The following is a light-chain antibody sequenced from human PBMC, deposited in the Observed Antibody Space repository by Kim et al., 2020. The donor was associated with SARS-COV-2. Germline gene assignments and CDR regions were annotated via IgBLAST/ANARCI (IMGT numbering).Light chain of an antibody. CDR3: SSYTNTNTVYV. CDR2: DFN. Sequence: QSVTVFCTGSSSDIGPYYSVSWSQQYPGKAPRLLIYDFNNRPPEVSARFSGSKSGNTASLTISGLQGWDEADYYCSSYTNTNTVYVFGTGTKVTVL. V-gene: IGLV2-14*03. CDR1: SSDIGPYYS. J-gene: IGLJ1*01.